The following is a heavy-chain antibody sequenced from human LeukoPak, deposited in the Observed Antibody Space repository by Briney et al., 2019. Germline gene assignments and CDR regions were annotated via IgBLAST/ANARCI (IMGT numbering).Heavy chain of an antibody. CDR2: IIPIFGTA. D-gene: IGHD6-19*01. CDR1: GGTFSIYA. J-gene: IGHJ3*02. CDR3: ARVGWGEQWPPSAGAFDI. Sequence: ASVKVSCKASGGTFSIYAISWVRQAPGQGLESMGGIIPIFGTANYAQKFQGRVTITADKSTSTAYMELSSLRSEDTAVYYCARVGWGEQWPPSAGAFDIWGQGTMVTVSS. V-gene: IGHV1-69*06.